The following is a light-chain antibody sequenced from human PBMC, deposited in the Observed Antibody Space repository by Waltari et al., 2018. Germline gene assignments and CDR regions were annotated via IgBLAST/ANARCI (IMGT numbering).Light chain of an antibody. J-gene: IGLJ2*01. CDR1: SSDVGGYHY. CDR3: NSCTASSTLGL. CDR2: DVN. Sequence: QSALTQPASVSASPGQSITISCTETSSDVGGYHYVSWYQQHPGKAPKLIIYDVNYRPSGVSNPLSGSKSGNTASLTISGLQAEDEADYYCNSCTASSTLGLFGGGTKLTVL. V-gene: IGLV2-14*03.